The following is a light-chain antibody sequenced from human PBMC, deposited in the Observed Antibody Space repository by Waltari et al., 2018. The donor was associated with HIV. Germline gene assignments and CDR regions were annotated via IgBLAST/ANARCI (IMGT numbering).Light chain of an antibody. J-gene: IGLJ3*02. CDR3: QTWGSGIWV. Sequence: QRVLTQSPSASASLGASVTLTCTLSSDFSDYAIAWHQQHPEKGPRYLMKVYNDGSHYTGDGTPDRFSGSSSGAERYLIISSRQSEDEADYYCQTWGSGIWVFGGGTKLTVL. V-gene: IGLV4-69*01. CDR1: SDFSDYA. CDR2: VYNDGSH.